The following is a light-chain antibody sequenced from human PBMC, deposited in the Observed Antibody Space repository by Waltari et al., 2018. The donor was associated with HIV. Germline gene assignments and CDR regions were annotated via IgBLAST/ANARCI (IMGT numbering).Light chain of an antibody. J-gene: IGKJ1*01. CDR1: QIIGNY. CDR3: QQTYNTPRT. CDR2: AAS. V-gene: IGKV1-39*01. Sequence: DLQMTQSPSSLSSSVGDRVTITCRASQIIGNYLNWYQQKPGKAPKVLMFAASTLQSGVPARFSGAGYGTDFTLIISSLQPEDFATYYCQQTYNTPRTFGQGTKVEI.